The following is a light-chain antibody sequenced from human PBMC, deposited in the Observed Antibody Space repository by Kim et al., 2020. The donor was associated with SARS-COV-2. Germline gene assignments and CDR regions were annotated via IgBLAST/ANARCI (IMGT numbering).Light chain of an antibody. Sequence: PSLGHTIPITCQATQVIATFLYWYPQKPGKAPKVLIYDAASLEPGFPSRFSGSGSGTDFTFTIITLQPEDIATYYCQQYDILPLTFGGGTKVAIK. V-gene: IGKV1-33*01. J-gene: IGKJ4*01. CDR2: DAA. CDR3: QQYDILPLT. CDR1: QVIATF.